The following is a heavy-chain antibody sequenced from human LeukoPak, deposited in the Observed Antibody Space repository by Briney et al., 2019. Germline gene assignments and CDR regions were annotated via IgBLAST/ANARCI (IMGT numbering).Heavy chain of an antibody. J-gene: IGHJ4*02. CDR1: GFTFSSYE. D-gene: IGHD3-10*01. CDR2: ISSSGRTI. V-gene: IGHV3-48*03. Sequence: PGGSLRLSCAASGFTFSSYEMSWVRQAPGKGLEWVSYISSSGRTIYYADSVKGRFTISRDNSKNTLYLQLNSLRAEDTAVYYSTYYYDSGSSGPHYFDNWGQGTLVTVSS. CDR3: TYYYDSGSSGPHYFDN.